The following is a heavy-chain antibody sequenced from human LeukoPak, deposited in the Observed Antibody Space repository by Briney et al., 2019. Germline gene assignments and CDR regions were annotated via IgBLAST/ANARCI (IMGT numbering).Heavy chain of an antibody. J-gene: IGHJ4*02. D-gene: IGHD6-13*01. Sequence: GGSLRLSCVASGFSFSSYWMSWVRQTPGKGLEWVANIKQEGSARYYVDSVTGRFTISRDNAMNSLYLQMNSPRVEDTAVYYCARDPGIAAAGTVGYFDSWGQGILVTVSS. CDR1: GFSFSSYW. CDR3: ARDPGIAAAGTVGYFDS. V-gene: IGHV3-7*01. CDR2: IKQEGSAR.